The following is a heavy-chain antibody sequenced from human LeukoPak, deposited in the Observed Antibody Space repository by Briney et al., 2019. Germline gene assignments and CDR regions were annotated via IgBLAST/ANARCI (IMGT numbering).Heavy chain of an antibody. Sequence: SETLSLTCTVSGGSISSSSYYWGWIRQPPGKGLEWIGSIYYSGSTYYNPSLKSRVTISVDTSKNQFSLKLSSVTAADTAVYYCASGYYYDSSGYYHFGYWGQGTLVTVSS. CDR3: ASGYYYDSSGYYHFGY. CDR2: IYYSGST. D-gene: IGHD3-22*01. J-gene: IGHJ4*02. CDR1: GGSISSSSYY. V-gene: IGHV4-39*01.